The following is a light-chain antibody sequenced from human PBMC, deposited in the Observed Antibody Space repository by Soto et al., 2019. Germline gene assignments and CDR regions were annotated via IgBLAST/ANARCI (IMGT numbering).Light chain of an antibody. CDR3: QHYDNLPPFT. Sequence: DLQMTQSPSSLSASLGDRVTITCQASHDIRKYLSWYQQKPGRAPKLLIYGASNLETGVPSRFSGSGYGTDFTFTISSLQPEDIATYYCQHYDNLPPFTFGPGTKVAI. CDR2: GAS. J-gene: IGKJ3*01. CDR1: HDIRKY. V-gene: IGKV1-33*01.